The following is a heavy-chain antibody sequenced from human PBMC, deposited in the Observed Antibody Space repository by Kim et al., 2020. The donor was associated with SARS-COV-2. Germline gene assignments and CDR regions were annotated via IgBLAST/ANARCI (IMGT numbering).Heavy chain of an antibody. V-gene: IGHV3-49*03. D-gene: IGHD5-18*01. CDR2: IRSKAYGGTT. CDR3: TRDENTAMGLYYYGMDV. CDR1: GFTFGDYA. Sequence: GGSLRLSCTASGFTFGDYAMSWFRQAPGKGLEWVGFIRSKAYGGTTEYAASVKGRFTISRDDSKSIAYLQMNSLKTEDTAVYYCTRDENTAMGLYYYGMDVWGQGTTVTVSS. J-gene: IGHJ6*02.